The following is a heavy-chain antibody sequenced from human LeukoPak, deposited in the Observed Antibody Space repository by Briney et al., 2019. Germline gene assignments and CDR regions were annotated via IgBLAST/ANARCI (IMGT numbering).Heavy chain of an antibody. CDR2: IYYSGST. V-gene: IGHV4-59*01. Sequence: SETLSLTCTVSGDSIINYYWSWIRQSPGKGLEWIGYIYYSGSTKYNPSLKSRVTISVDTSKNQFSLKLSSVTAADTAVYYCAREPVRGYSYLYMDVWGKGTTVTVSS. CDR3: AREPVRGYSYLYMDV. J-gene: IGHJ6*03. CDR1: GDSIINYY. D-gene: IGHD5-12*01.